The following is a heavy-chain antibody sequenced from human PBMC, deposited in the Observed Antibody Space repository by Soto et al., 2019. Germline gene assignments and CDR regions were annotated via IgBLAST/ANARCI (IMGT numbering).Heavy chain of an antibody. V-gene: IGHV4-34*01. J-gene: IGHJ4*02. D-gene: IGHD6-6*01. Sequence: QVQLQQWGAGLLKPSETLSLTCDVYGGSFSTDYWSWIRQPPGKGLEWIGEINPSGGTNYNPSLKSRVTISVATSKNQLSLKLSSVTAADTAVYYCARVLAARASRDFDYWGQGTLVTVSS. CDR3: ARVLAARASRDFDY. CDR2: INPSGGT. CDR1: GGSFSTDY.